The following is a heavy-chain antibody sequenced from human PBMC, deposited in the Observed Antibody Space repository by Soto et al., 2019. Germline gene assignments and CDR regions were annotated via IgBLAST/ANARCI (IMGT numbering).Heavy chain of an antibody. CDR3: ARAARHTIVRGTSNWFDP. V-gene: IGHV4-30-4*01. D-gene: IGHD3-10*01. J-gene: IGHJ5*02. CDR1: GGSISSADYY. Sequence: QVQLLESGPGLVKPSQTLSLTCTVSGGSISSADYYWSWIRQPPGKGLEGIGYIFYTGSTYYNPSLKSRGTISVDTSKNQFSLKLNSVTAADTAVYYCARAARHTIVRGTSNWFDPWGPGTLVTVSS. CDR2: IFYTGST.